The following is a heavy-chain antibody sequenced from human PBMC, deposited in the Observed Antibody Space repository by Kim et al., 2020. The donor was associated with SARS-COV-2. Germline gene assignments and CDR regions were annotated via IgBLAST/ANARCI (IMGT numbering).Heavy chain of an antibody. CDR1: GFTLSSYD. Sequence: GGSLRLSCAASGFTLSSYDMTWVRQAPGKGLEWVSFITRSGDNTYYEDSVKGRFTISRDNTKKKLFLQMNSLRADDTAVYYCARQRLPDYWGQGTLATVSS. CDR2: ITRSGDNT. CDR3: ARQRLPDY. D-gene: IGHD6-25*01. V-gene: IGHV3-23*01. J-gene: IGHJ4*02.